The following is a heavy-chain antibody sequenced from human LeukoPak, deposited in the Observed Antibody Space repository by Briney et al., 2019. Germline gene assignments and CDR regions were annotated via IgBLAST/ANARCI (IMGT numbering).Heavy chain of an antibody. V-gene: IGHV6-1*01. CDR1: GDSVSSNSAA. J-gene: IGHJ4*02. D-gene: IGHD6-6*01. CDR3: ARAPAAQRPLVGNFDY. CDR2: TYYRSKWYN. Sequence: SQTLSLTCAISGDSVSSNSAAWNWIRQSPSRGLEWLGRTYYRSKWYNDYAVSVKSRITINPDTSKNQSSLQLNSVTPEDTAVYYCARAPAAQRPLVGNFDYWGQGTLVTVSS.